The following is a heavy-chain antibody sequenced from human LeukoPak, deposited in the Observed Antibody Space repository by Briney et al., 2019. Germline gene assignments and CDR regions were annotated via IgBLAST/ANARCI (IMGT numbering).Heavy chain of an antibody. J-gene: IGHJ4*02. V-gene: IGHV4-34*01. Sequence: SETLSLTCAVYGGSFSGYYWSWIRQPPGKGLEWIGEINHSGSTNYNPSLKSRVTISVDTSKHQFSLKLSSVTAADTAVYYCATLRGDVFLWFGSRQKYYFEYWGQGTLVTVSS. CDR2: INHSGST. CDR3: ATLRGDVFLWFGSRQKYYFEY. CDR1: GGSFSGYY. D-gene: IGHD3-10*01.